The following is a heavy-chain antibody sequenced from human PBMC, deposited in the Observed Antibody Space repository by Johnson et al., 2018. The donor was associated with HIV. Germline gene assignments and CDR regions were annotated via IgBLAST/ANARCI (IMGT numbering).Heavy chain of an antibody. CDR3: ARGIGGSSYRDVFDI. V-gene: IGHV3-7*03. Sequence: VQLVESGVGLVQPGGSLRLSCAASGFTFSSYWMSWVRQAPGKGLEWVANIKQDGSEKYYVDSVKGRFNISRDNAKNSLYLQMNSLRAEETAVYYCARGIGGSSYRDVFDIWGKGTMVTVSS. D-gene: IGHD1-26*01. J-gene: IGHJ3*02. CDR2: IKQDGSEK. CDR1: GFTFSSYW.